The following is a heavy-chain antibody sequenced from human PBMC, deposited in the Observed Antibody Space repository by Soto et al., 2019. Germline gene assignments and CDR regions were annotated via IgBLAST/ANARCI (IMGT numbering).Heavy chain of an antibody. D-gene: IGHD6-19*01. V-gene: IGHV4-59*01. CDR1: GVSTTSYY. Sequence: SETLSLTCTVSGVSTTSYYWTWVRQPPGKRLEWIGHIYYSGSTNYNASLKSRVTISIDTSRNQISLWLNSVTAADTAVYYCARERTVAGTNLFDYWGQGILVTVSS. J-gene: IGHJ4*02. CDR3: ARERTVAGTNLFDY. CDR2: IYYSGST.